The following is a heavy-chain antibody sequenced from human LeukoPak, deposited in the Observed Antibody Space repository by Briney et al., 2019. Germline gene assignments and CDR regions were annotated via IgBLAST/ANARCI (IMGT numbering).Heavy chain of an antibody. J-gene: IGHJ6*03. Sequence: PGGSLRLSCAASGFTFDDYGMSWVRQAPGKGLEWVSGINWNGGSTGYADSVKGRFTISRDNAKNSLYLQMNSLRAEDTALYHCARASPYSSPLYYYYYYYMDVWGKGTTVTVSS. CDR2: INWNGGST. V-gene: IGHV3-20*01. CDR3: ARASPYSSPLYYYYYYYMDV. CDR1: GFTFDDYG. D-gene: IGHD6-19*01.